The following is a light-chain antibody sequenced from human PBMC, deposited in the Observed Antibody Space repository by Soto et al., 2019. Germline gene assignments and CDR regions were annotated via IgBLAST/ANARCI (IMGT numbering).Light chain of an antibody. V-gene: IGKV1-13*02. CDR1: QGISSA. CDR3: QQFNTYPALP. CDR2: DVS. J-gene: IGKJ4*01. Sequence: AIQMTQSPSSLSASVGDRVTITCRASQGISSALAWYQQKPGKSPNLLIYDVSSLESGVPSRFSGSGSGTDFTLTISSLQPEDFATYYGQQFNTYPALPFGGGTNVDIK.